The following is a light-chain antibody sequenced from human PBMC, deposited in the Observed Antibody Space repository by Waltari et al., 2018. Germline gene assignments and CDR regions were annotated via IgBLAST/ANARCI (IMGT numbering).Light chain of an antibody. CDR1: CSALGGSNY. J-gene: IGLJ3*02. CDR3: CSYAGTYTWL. V-gene: IGLV2-11*01. Sequence: QSALTQPRSVSGSPGQSVTIPCTGTCSALGGSNYVSWYQQLPGKAPTVVIYDVSRRPSGVPDRFTGSRSGNTATLTISGLQAEDEADYHCCSYAGTYTWLFGGGTKLTVL. CDR2: DVS.